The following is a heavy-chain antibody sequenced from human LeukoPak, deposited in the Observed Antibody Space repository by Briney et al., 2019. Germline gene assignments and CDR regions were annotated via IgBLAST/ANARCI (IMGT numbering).Heavy chain of an antibody. D-gene: IGHD6-19*01. Sequence: GGSLRLSCAASGFTFSSYSMNWVRQAPGKGLEWVSYISSSSSTIYYADSVKGRFTISRDNAKNSLYLQMNSLRAEDTAVYYCAKEGIAVAGTQSTGYYYYYMDVWGKGTTVTVSS. J-gene: IGHJ6*03. V-gene: IGHV3-48*01. CDR1: GFTFSSYS. CDR3: AKEGIAVAGTQSTGYYYYYMDV. CDR2: ISSSSSTI.